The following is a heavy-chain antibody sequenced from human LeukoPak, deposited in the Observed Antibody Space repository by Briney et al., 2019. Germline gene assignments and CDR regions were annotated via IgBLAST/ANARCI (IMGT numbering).Heavy chain of an antibody. CDR2: ISYDGSNK. CDR3: ARGQLYYDSSGPGGVYYFDY. J-gene: IGHJ4*02. V-gene: IGHV3-30-3*01. D-gene: IGHD3-22*01. Sequence: GRSLRLFCAASGFTFSSYAMYWVRQAPGKGLEWVAVISYDGSNKCYADSVKGRFTISRDNSKNTLYLQMNSLRAEDTAVYYCARGQLYYDSSGPGGVYYFDYWGQGTLVTVSS. CDR1: GFTFSSYA.